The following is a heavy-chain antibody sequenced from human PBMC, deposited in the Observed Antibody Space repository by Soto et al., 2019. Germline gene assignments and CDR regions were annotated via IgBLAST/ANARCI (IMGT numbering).Heavy chain of an antibody. D-gene: IGHD2-8*01. CDR1: GYIFTKYG. J-gene: IGHJ5*02. V-gene: IGHV1-18*01. CDR2: INVYNGDR. Sequence: QVQVVQSGPELKKPGASVKVSCKAQGYIFTKYGIGWVRQAPGHGLEWMGLINVYNGDRKVAQKFQDRVSMTTDTATDTAYMELKSLRSGDTAVYYCARLQLGVDRMLSWFDPWGQGTLVTVSS. CDR3: ARLQLGVDRMLSWFDP.